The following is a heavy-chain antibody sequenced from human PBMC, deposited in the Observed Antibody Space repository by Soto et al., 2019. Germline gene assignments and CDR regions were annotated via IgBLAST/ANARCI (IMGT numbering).Heavy chain of an antibody. Sequence: ASVKVSCKASGGTFSSYAISWVRQAPGQGLEWMGVIIPVFGTANYAQKFQGRVRITADKSTSTAYMELSSLRSEDTAVYYCARSQPLVEPDYYYCYFGMHXWGQGTMFTVS. J-gene: IGHJ6*02. CDR1: GGTFSSYA. CDR2: IIPVFGTA. CDR3: ARSQPLVEPDYYYCYFGMHX. D-gene: IGHD6-13*01. V-gene: IGHV1-69*06.